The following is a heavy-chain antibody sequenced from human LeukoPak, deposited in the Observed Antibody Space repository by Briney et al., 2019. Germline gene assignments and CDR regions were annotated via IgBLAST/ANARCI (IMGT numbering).Heavy chain of an antibody. CDR1: GFTFSSYA. V-gene: IGHV3-23*01. J-gene: IGHJ6*02. CDR2: ISGSGSST. Sequence: GGSLRLSCAASGFTFSSYAMSWVRQAPGKELEWVSVISGSGSSTYYADSVKGRFTISRDNSKNTLYLQMNSLRAEDTAVYYCAKALLYDYYYYYGMDVWGQGTTVTVSS. CDR3: AKALLYDYYYYYGMDV. D-gene: IGHD5/OR15-5a*01.